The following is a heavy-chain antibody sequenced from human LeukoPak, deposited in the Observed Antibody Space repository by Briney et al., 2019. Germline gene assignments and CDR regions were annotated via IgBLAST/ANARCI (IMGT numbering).Heavy chain of an antibody. V-gene: IGHV1-46*01. CDR2: INPSGGST. J-gene: IGHJ6*03. D-gene: IGHD5-18*01. CDR1: GYTFTSYY. Sequence: APVKVSCKASGYTFTSYYMHWVRQAPGQGLEWMGIINPSGGSTSYAQKFQGRVTMTRDMSTSTVYMELSSLRSEDTAVYYCARDGYSYGLGADSYYYYMDVWGKGTTVTVSS. CDR3: ARDGYSYGLGADSYYYYMDV.